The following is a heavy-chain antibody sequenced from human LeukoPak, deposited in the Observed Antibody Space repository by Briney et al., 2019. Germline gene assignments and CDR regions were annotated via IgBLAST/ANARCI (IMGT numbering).Heavy chain of an antibody. J-gene: IGHJ6*03. CDR3: ARGPPIRGYRYGYDTGYYYSYSMDV. CDR2: INPSGGST. V-gene: IGHV1-46*01. CDR1: GYTFTSYY. D-gene: IGHD5-18*01. Sequence: ASVKVSCKASGYTFTSYYMHWVRQAPGQGLEWMGIINPSGGSTSYAQKFQGRVTMTRDTSISTAYMELSSLRSEDTAVYYCARGPPIRGYRYGYDTGYYYSYSMDVWGKGTTVTISS.